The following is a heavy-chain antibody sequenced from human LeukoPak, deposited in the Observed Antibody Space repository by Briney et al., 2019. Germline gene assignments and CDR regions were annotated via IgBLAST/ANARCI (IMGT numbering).Heavy chain of an antibody. CDR3: ARDLAYSRLDY. CDR2: ISSSMISI. D-gene: IGHD5-18*01. J-gene: IGHJ4*02. Sequence: PGGSLRLSCASSGFTFRRYDMNWVRQAPGKGLEWVSFISSSMISIHYADSVQGRFTISRDNAKNSLYLQMDSLRVEDTAFYYCARDLAYSRLDYWGQGMLVTVSS. CDR1: GFTFRRYD. V-gene: IGHV3-21*01.